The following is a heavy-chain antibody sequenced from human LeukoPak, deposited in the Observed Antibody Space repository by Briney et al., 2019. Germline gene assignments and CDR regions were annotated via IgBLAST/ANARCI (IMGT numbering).Heavy chain of an antibody. V-gene: IGHV4-59*08. CDR1: GGSISTYY. J-gene: IGHJ4*02. CDR2: ISYSGST. Sequence: SETLSLTCTVSGGSISTYYWSWIRRPPGKGLEWIGYISYSGSTKYNPSLKSRVTISVDTSKNQFSLKLSSVTAADTAVYYCARGQYYFDYWGQGTLVTVSS. CDR3: ARGQYYFDY.